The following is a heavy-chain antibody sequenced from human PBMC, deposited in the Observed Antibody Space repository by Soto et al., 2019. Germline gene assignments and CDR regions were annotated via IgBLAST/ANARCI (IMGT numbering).Heavy chain of an antibody. V-gene: IGHV1-69*02. J-gene: IGHJ6*02. CDR1: GGTFSSYT. CDR3: ASLSARIAAAGTGTAPIYYYYGMDV. D-gene: IGHD6-13*01. Sequence: QVQLVQSGAEVKKPGSSVKVSCKASGGTFSSYTISWVRQAPGQGLAWIGRIIPILGIANYAQKFQGRVTITADKSTSTAYMELSSLRSEDTDVYYCASLSARIAAAGTGTAPIYYYYGMDVWGQGTTVTVSS. CDR2: IIPILGIA.